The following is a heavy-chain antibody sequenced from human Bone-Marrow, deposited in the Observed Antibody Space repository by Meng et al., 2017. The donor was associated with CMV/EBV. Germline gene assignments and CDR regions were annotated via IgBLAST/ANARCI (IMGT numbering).Heavy chain of an antibody. CDR1: GGSISSSGYY. D-gene: IGHD3-22*01. CDR3: AGSITMIVVVHDY. CDR2: IYHSGST. V-gene: IGHV4-39*07. Sequence: SETLSLTCTVSGGSISSSGYYWGWVRQPPGKGLEWIGSIYHSGSTYYNPSLKSRVTISVDTSKNQFSLKLSSVTAADTAVYYCAGSITMIVVVHDYWGQGTLVTVSS. J-gene: IGHJ4*02.